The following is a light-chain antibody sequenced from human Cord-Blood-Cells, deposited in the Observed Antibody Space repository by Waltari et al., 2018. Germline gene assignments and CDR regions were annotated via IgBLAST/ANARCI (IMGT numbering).Light chain of an antibody. CDR1: NRDVGGYNY. J-gene: IGLJ1*01. Sequence: QSALTHPAHVSGPPGQSITIACTGTNRDVGGYNYVSWYQTHPGKAPKLMIYELSMRPSGVANRFSGSKAGNTASLTISGLQAEGEADYYCSSYTSSSTYVFLTGTKVTVL. CDR3: SSYTSSSTYV. V-gene: IGLV2-14*01. CDR2: ELS.